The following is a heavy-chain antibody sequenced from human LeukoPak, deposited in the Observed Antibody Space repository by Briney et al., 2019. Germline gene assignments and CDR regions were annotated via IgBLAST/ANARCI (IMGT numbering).Heavy chain of an antibody. D-gene: IGHD3-22*01. V-gene: IGHV3-53*01. Sequence: AGGSLRLSCAASGFTVSSNYMSWVRQAPGKGLEWVSVTYTGGTTYYADSVKGRFTISRDNSKNTLYLQMDSLRAEDTAVYYCARAPGYDDSSGYYLGYVFDIWGQGTMVTVSS. CDR3: ARAPGYDDSSGYYLGYVFDI. CDR1: GFTVSSNY. CDR2: TYTGGTT. J-gene: IGHJ3*02.